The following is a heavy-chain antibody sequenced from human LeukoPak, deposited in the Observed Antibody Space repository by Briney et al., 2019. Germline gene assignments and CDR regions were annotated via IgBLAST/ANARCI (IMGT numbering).Heavy chain of an antibody. J-gene: IGHJ4*02. CDR3: ARGRYYFEY. CDR2: INSDGSST. CDR1: GFTFSTYW. V-gene: IGHV3-74*01. D-gene: IGHD4-17*01. Sequence: GGSLRLSCAASGFTFSTYWMHWVRQAPGKGLVCVSRINSDGSSTNYADSVKGRFTISRDNPKTTLYLQMNNLRAEDTAVYYCARGRYYFEYWGQGTLVTVSS.